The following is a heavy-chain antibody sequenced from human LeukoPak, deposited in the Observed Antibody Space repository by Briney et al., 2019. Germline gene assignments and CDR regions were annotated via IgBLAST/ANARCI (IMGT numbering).Heavy chain of an antibody. D-gene: IGHD3-22*01. CDR2: IYYSGST. CDR1: GGSISSSSYY. V-gene: IGHV4-39*01. CDR3: ARLVVITPYFDY. Sequence: ASETLSLTCTVSGGSISSSSYYWGWIRQPPGKGLEWIGSIYYSGSTYYNPSLKSRVTISVDTSKNQFSLKLSSVTAADTAVYYCARLVVITPYFDYWGQGTLVTVSS. J-gene: IGHJ4*02.